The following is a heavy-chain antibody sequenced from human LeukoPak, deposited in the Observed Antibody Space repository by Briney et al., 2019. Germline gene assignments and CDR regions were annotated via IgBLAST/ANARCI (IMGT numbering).Heavy chain of an antibody. D-gene: IGHD4-17*01. Sequence: SEALSLTCAISGGSIGNYYWSWLRQPPGRGLEWIGYIYYSGTTNYNPSLKSRVTISVDTSKNQFSLKLTSVTAADTAVYYCAREDPQTTVPEGLDVWGQGTTVTVSS. V-gene: IGHV4-59*01. CDR1: GGSIGNYY. CDR2: IYYSGTT. CDR3: AREDPQTTVPEGLDV. J-gene: IGHJ6*02.